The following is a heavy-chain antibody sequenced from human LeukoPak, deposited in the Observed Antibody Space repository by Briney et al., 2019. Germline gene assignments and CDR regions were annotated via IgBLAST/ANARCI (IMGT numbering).Heavy chain of an antibody. V-gene: IGHV1-69*13. CDR2: IIPIFGTA. Sequence: ASVKVSCKASGGTFSSYAISWVRQAPGQGLEWMGGIIPIFGTANYAQKFQGRVTITADESTSTAYMELSSLRSEDTAVYYCATAKLQWLEIDAFDIWGQGTMVTVSS. J-gene: IGHJ3*02. CDR3: ATAKLQWLEIDAFDI. D-gene: IGHD6-19*01. CDR1: GGTFSSYA.